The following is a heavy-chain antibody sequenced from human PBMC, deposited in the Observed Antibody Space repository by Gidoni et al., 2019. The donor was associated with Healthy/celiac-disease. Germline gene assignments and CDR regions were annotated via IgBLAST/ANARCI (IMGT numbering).Heavy chain of an antibody. CDR3: ARMRRYYYDSSGYKHYYYYGMDV. CDR1: GYRFTRHW. D-gene: IGHD3-22*01. V-gene: IGHV5-51*03. Sequence: EQRVQSRAAVKQPAAYLKISYKCSGYRFTRHWTGWVRQMPGNGLEWMGITYPDDSDTRYSPSFQGQVTISAGKSISTAYLQWSSLKASDTAMEYCARMRRYYYDSSGYKHYYYYGMDVWGQGTTVTVSS. CDR2: TYPDDSDT. J-gene: IGHJ6*02.